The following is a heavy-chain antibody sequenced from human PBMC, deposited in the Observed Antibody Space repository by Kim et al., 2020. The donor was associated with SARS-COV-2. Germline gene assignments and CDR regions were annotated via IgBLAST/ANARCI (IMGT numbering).Heavy chain of an antibody. D-gene: IGHD2-2*01. CDR2: IYYSGST. CDR1: GGSISSGGYY. V-gene: IGHV4-31*03. J-gene: IGHJ6*02. Sequence: SETLSLTCTVSGGSISSGGYYWSWIRQHPGKGLEWIGYIYYSGSTYYNPSLKSRVTISVDTSKNQFSLKLSSVTAADTVVYYCARGRSSEFVVVPADPYYYGMDVWGQGTTVTVSS. CDR3: ARGRSSEFVVVPADPYYYGMDV.